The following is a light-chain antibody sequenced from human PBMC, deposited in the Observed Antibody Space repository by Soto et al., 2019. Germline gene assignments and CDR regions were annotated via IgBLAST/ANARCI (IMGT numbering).Light chain of an antibody. CDR3: QQYNSYWT. CDR1: QSISSW. CDR2: KAS. V-gene: IGKV1-5*03. Sequence: DIQMTQSPSTLSASVGDRVTITCRASQSISSWLAWYQQKPGKAPKLLIYKASSLESGVPSRFSGSGSGTEFTLTISSLQPDDFATYYCQQYNSYWTFGHGTQVDI. J-gene: IGKJ1*01.